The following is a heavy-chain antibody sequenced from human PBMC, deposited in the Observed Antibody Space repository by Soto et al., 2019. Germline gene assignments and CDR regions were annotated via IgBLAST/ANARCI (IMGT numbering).Heavy chain of an antibody. D-gene: IGHD4-17*01. J-gene: IGHJ3*02. CDR2: ISWNSGSI. Sequence: EVQLVESGGGLVQPGRSLRLSCAASGFTFDDYAMHWVRQAPGKGLEWVSGISWNSGSIGYADSMKGRFTISRDNAKNSLYLQMNSLRAADTALYYCAKWDDYGDRKETFDIWGQGTMVTVCS. V-gene: IGHV3-9*01. CDR1: GFTFDDYA. CDR3: AKWDDYGDRKETFDI.